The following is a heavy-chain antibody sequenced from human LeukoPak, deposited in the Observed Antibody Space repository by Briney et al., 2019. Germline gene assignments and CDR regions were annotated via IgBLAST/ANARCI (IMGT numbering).Heavy chain of an antibody. CDR2: IITYNGNT. CDR3: ARDTKRSRARWENLGFDP. D-gene: IGHD1-26*01. Sequence: ASVKVSCKASGYTFTTYYIHWVRQAPGQGLEWMGWIITYNGNTNYAQKFQGRVTMTTDTSTSTAYMELRSLRSDDTAVYYCARDTKRSRARWENLGFDPWGQGTLVTVSS. J-gene: IGHJ5*02. CDR1: GYTFTTYY. V-gene: IGHV1-18*04.